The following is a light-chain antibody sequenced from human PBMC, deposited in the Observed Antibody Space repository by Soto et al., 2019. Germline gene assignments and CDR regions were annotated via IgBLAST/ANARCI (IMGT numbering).Light chain of an antibody. CDR1: QSVSSSY. CDR3: QQYGSSPFT. Sequence: EIVLTQSPGTMSLSPGERATLSCRASQSVSSSYLAWYQQKPGQAPRLLIYGASSRATGIPDRFNGSGSGTDFPLTISRLEPADCAVYYCQQYGSSPFTLGPGTKVDIK. CDR2: GAS. V-gene: IGKV3-20*01. J-gene: IGKJ3*01.